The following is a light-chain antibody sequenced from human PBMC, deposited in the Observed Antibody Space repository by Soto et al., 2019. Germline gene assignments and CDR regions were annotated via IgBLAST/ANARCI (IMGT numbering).Light chain of an antibody. V-gene: IGLV1-40*01. CDR3: QSYDSSLRAHYV. CDR1: SSNIGATYD. J-gene: IGLJ1*01. Sequence: QSVLTQPPSVSGAPGQRVTISCTGSSSNIGATYDVQWYQQLPGTAPKLLIYGNSNRPSGVPDRFSGSKSGTSASLAITGLQADDEADYFFQSYDSSLRAHYVFGAGTKVTVL. CDR2: GNS.